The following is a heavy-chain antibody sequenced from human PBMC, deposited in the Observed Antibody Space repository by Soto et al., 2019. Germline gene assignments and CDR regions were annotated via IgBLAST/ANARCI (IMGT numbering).Heavy chain of an antibody. V-gene: IGHV1-2*04. D-gene: IGHD6-13*01. CDR3: ARAHSSSWYNYSYVMDV. CDR2: INPNSGGT. Sequence: GASVKVSCKASGYTFTGYYMHWVRQAPGRGLEWMGWINPNSGGTNYAQKFQGWVTMTRDTSISTAYMELSRLRSDDTAVYYCARAHSSSWYNYSYVMDVLGQGTTFTVSS. J-gene: IGHJ6*01. CDR1: GYTFTGYY.